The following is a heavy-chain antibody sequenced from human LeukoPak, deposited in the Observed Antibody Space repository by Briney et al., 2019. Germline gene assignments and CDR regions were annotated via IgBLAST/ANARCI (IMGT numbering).Heavy chain of an antibody. J-gene: IGHJ4*02. V-gene: IGHV1-8*01. Sequence: ASVKASCKASGYTFTSYDINWVRQATGQGLEWMGWMNPNSGNTGYAQKFQGRVTMTRNTSISTAYMELSSLRSEDTAVYYCARGTGYDYIWGSYRYYYFDYWGQGTLVTVSS. D-gene: IGHD3-16*02. CDR3: ARGTGYDYIWGSYRYYYFDY. CDR2: MNPNSGNT. CDR1: GYTFTSYD.